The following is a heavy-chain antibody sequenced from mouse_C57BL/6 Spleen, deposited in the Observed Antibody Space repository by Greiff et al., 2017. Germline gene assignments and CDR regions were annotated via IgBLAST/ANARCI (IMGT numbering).Heavy chain of an antibody. Sequence: EVMLVESGGGLVQPKGSLKLSCAASGFTFNTYAMHWVRPAPGKGLEWVARIRSKSSNYATYYADSVKDRFTISRDDSQSMLYLQMNNLKTEDTAMYYCVRGSYYYGSSGGYAMDYWGQGTSVTVAS. CDR1: GFTFNTYA. J-gene: IGHJ4*01. CDR2: IRSKSSNYAT. CDR3: VRGSYYYGSSGGYAMDY. V-gene: IGHV10-3*01. D-gene: IGHD1-1*01.